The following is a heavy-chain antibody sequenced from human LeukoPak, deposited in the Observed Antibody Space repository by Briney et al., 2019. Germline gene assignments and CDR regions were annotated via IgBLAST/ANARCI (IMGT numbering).Heavy chain of an antibody. D-gene: IGHD2/OR15-2a*01. J-gene: IGHJ5*02. CDR2: ISSSSDYI. CDR1: GFTFSDYG. V-gene: IGHV3-21*01. CDR3: ARGKTSQNIVTRKTYNWFDP. Sequence: GGSLRLSCAASGFTFSDYGMNWVRQAPGKGLEWVSSISSSSDYIYYADSVKGRFTISRDNAKNSLYLQMKSLRAEDTAVYYCARGKTSQNIVTRKTYNWFDPWGQGTLVTVSS.